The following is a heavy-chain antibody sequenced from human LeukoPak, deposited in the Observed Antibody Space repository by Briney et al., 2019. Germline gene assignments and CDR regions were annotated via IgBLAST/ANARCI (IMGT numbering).Heavy chain of an antibody. CDR1: GFTFSSYA. Sequence: GGSLRLSCAASGFTFSSYAMSWVRQAPKKGLEWVSSISGGGGSTYYADSVKGRFTISRDNSKDTLYLQMNSLRAEDTAVYYCAKTLGSSGNYGVSDYWGQGTLVTVSS. D-gene: IGHD1-26*01. J-gene: IGHJ4*02. V-gene: IGHV3-23*01. CDR2: ISGGGGST. CDR3: AKTLGSSGNYGVSDY.